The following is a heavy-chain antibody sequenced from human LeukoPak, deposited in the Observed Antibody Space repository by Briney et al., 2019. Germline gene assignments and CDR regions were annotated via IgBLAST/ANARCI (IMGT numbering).Heavy chain of an antibody. Sequence: SETLSLTCTVSGGSISSYYWSWIRQPAGKGLEWIGRIYTSASTNYNPSLKSRVTMSVDTSKNQFSLKLSSVTAADTAVYYCARRTGSGSYYSYYFDYWGQGTLVTVSS. V-gene: IGHV4-4*07. D-gene: IGHD1-26*01. CDR3: ARRTGSGSYYSYYFDY. J-gene: IGHJ4*02. CDR2: IYTSAST. CDR1: GGSISSYY.